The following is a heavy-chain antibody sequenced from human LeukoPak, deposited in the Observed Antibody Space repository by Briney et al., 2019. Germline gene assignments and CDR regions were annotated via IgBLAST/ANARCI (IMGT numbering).Heavy chain of an antibody. Sequence: PSETLSLTCAVYGGSFSGYYWSWIRQPPGKGLEWIGEINHSGSTNYNPSLKSRVTISVDTSKNQFSLKLSSVTAADTAVYYCARDLAGPSDYWGQGTLVTVSS. J-gene: IGHJ4*02. V-gene: IGHV4-34*01. CDR1: GGSFSGYY. D-gene: IGHD6-13*01. CDR3: ARDLAGPSDY. CDR2: INHSGST.